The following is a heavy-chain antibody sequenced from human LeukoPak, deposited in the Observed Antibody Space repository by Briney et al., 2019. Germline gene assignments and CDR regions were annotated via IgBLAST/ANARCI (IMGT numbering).Heavy chain of an antibody. J-gene: IGHJ4*02. CDR1: GFTFDNYA. CDR3: VKDVSLGFCSGGSCSAHFDY. CDR2: ISWNSGSR. D-gene: IGHD2-15*01. V-gene: IGHV3-9*03. Sequence: GRSLRLSCAASGFTFDNYAMHWVRQGPGKGLEWVSGISWNSGSRVYVDSVRGRFTISRDNAMNSLYLQMDSLRPEDMALYYCVKDVSLGFCSGGSCSAHFDYWGQGTLATVSS.